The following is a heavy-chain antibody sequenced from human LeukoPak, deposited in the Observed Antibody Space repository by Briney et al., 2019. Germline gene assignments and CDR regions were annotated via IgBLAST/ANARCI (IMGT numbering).Heavy chain of an antibody. Sequence: PSGTLSLTCAVSGGSISSSNWWSWVRQPPGKGLEWIGEIYHSGSTNYNPSLKSRVTISVDKSKNHFSLRLSSVTAADTAVYYCARRGSSWNWFDPWGQGTLVTVSS. V-gene: IGHV4-4*02. CDR2: IYHSGST. J-gene: IGHJ5*02. CDR3: ARRGSSWNWFDP. D-gene: IGHD6-13*01. CDR1: GGSISSSNW.